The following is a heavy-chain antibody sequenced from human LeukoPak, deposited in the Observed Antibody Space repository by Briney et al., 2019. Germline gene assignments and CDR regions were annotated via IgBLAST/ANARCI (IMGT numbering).Heavy chain of an antibody. CDR3: AREFKGPGIAPLTAVGLSY. V-gene: IGHV1-46*01. Sequence: ASVKVSCKASGYTFTSYYMHWVRQAPGQGLEWMGIINPSGGSTSYAQKFQGRVTMTRDTSTSTVYMELSSLRSEDTAVCYCAREFKGPGIAPLTAVGLSYWGQGTLVTVSS. J-gene: IGHJ4*02. D-gene: IGHD6-13*01. CDR1: GYTFTSYY. CDR2: INPSGGST.